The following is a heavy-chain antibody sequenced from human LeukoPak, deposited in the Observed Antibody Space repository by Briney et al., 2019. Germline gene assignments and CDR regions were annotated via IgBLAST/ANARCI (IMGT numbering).Heavy chain of an antibody. CDR2: IKSKTDGGTT. D-gene: IGHD2-15*01. J-gene: IGHJ4*02. CDR3: TTIRGFCSGRSCLGY. Sequence: GGSLRLSCADSGFTFSNAWMSWVRQAPGKGLEWVGRIKSKTDGGTTDYVAPVKGRFTISRDDSKNTLYLQMNSQKNEDTAVYYCTTIRGFCSGRSCLGYWGQGTLVTVSS. V-gene: IGHV3-15*01. CDR1: GFTFSNAW.